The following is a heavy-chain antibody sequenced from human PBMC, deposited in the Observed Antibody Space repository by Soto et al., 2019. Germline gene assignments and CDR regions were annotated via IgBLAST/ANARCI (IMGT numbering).Heavy chain of an antibody. Sequence: PSETLSLTCTVSGGSISSGGYYWSWIRQHPGKGLDCIGYIFYSGSTYYNPSLKSRVTISVDTSKNQFSLKLSSVTAADTAVFYCARGEGYCSSTSCLGMDVWGQGTTVTVSS. V-gene: IGHV4-31*03. J-gene: IGHJ6*02. D-gene: IGHD2-2*01. CDR3: ARGEGYCSSTSCLGMDV. CDR1: GGSISSGGYY. CDR2: IFYSGST.